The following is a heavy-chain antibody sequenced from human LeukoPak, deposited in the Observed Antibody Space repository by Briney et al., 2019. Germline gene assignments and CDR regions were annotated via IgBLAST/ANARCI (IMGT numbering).Heavy chain of an antibody. V-gene: IGHV5-51*01. D-gene: IGHD3-22*01. CDR2: ICPGDSDT. CDR1: GYSFTNYW. CDR3: ASPVVYDAFDI. Sequence: GESLKISCKGSGYSFTNYWIGWVRQMPGKGLEWMGIICPGDSDTRYSPSFQGHVTISADKSISTAYLQWSSLKASDTAMYYCASPVVYDAFDIWGQGTMVTVSS. J-gene: IGHJ3*02.